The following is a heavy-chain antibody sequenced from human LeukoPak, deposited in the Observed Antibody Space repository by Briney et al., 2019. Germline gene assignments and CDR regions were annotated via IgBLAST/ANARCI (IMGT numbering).Heavy chain of an antibody. D-gene: IGHD6-6*01. CDR3: ARVKGSNWFDP. Sequence: GGSLRLSCAASGFTVSSNYMSWVRQAPGKGLEWVSVIYSGGITYYADSVKGRFTISTDNSKNTLYLQMNNLRAEDTAVYYCARVKGSNWFDPWGQGTLVTVSS. V-gene: IGHV3-53*01. CDR2: IYSGGIT. J-gene: IGHJ5*02. CDR1: GFTVSSNY.